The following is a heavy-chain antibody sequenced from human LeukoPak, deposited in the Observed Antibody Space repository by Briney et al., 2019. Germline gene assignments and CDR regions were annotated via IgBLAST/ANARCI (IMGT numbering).Heavy chain of an antibody. CDR3: ARSIGLTGGGVDV. V-gene: IGHV3-11*01. J-gene: IGHJ6*02. Sequence: GRSLRLSCAASGFTFSDYNMNWVRQAPGKGLEWVSYITNGGSTIHHADSMKGRFTISRDNAKKTLYLQMNSLRAEDTAVYYCARSIGLTGGGVDVWGQGTTVTVSS. D-gene: IGHD3-9*01. CDR2: ITNGGSTI. CDR1: GFTFSDYN.